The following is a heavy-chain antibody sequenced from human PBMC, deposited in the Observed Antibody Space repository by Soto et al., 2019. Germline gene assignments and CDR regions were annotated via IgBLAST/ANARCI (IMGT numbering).Heavy chain of an antibody. CDR2: ISGSGGST. CDR3: AKDPARDCSSTSCYGGGGWFDP. D-gene: IGHD2-2*01. Sequence: GGSLRLSCAASGFTFSSYAMSWVRQAPGKGLEWVSAISGSGGSTYYADSVKGRFTISRDNSKNTLYLQMNSLRAEDTAVYYCAKDPARDCSSTSCYGGGGWFDPWGQGTLVTVSS. CDR1: GFTFSSYA. J-gene: IGHJ5*02. V-gene: IGHV3-23*01.